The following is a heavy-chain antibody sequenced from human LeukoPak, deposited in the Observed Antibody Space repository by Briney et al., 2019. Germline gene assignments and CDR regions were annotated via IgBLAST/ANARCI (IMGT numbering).Heavy chain of an antibody. CDR3: ARARLIVGASGFDY. V-gene: IGHV1-2*02. CDR2: INPNSGGT. CDR1: GYTFPGYY. J-gene: IGHJ4*02. D-gene: IGHD1-26*01. Sequence: GASVKVSCKASGYTFPGYYRHWVRQAPGQGLEWMGWINPNSGGTNYAQKFQGRVTMTRDTSISTAYMELSRLRSDDTAVYYCARARLIVGASGFDYWGQGTLVTVSS.